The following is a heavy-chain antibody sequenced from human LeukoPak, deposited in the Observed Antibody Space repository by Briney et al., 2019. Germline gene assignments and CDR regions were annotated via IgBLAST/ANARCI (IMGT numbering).Heavy chain of an antibody. D-gene: IGHD4/OR15-4a*01. V-gene: IGHV4-39*07. CDR1: GGSISSSSHY. CDR3: AREVNYTDYGA. CDR2: IYYTGST. Sequence: PSETLSLTCTVSGGSISSSSHYWGWIRQSPGKGLEWIGSIYYTGSTSYNPSLKSRVTISLDTSKNQFSLKLNSVTAADTAVYYCAREVNYTDYGAWGQGILVTVSS. J-gene: IGHJ5*02.